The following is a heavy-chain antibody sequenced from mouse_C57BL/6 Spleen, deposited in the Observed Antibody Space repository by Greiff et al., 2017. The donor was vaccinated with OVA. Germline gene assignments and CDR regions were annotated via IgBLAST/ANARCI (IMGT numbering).Heavy chain of an antibody. J-gene: IGHJ1*01. V-gene: IGHV1-61*01. D-gene: IGHD1-1*01. Sequence: QVQLQQPGAALVRPGSSVKLPCKASGYTFPSYWMDWVKQRPGQGLEWIGNIYPSDSETHYNQKFKDKATLTVDKSSSTAYMQLSSLTSEDSAVYCCAGRSDYGSREGGCWGEGAT. CDR1: GYTFPSYW. CDR3: AGRSDYGSREGGC. CDR2: IYPSDSET.